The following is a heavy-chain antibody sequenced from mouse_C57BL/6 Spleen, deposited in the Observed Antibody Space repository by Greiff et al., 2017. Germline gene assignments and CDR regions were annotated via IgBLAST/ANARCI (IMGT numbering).Heavy chain of an antibody. V-gene: IGHV3-3*01. CDR1: GFSINSDCY. CDR3: ARDGSTTVGVHWYFDV. Sequence: EVQLVESGPSLVRPSQTLSLTCTVTGFSINSDCYWIWIRQFPGNKLEYIGYTFYSGITYYNPSLESRTYITRDTSKNQFSLKLSSVTTEDTATYYCARDGSTTVGVHWYFDVWGTGTTVTVSS. D-gene: IGHD1-1*01. J-gene: IGHJ1*03. CDR2: TFYSGIT.